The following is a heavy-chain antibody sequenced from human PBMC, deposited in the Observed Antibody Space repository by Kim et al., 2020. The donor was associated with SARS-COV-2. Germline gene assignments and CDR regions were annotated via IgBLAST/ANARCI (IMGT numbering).Heavy chain of an antibody. J-gene: IGHJ6*02. V-gene: IGHV3-48*03. D-gene: IGHD4-17*01. Sequence: GGSLRLSCAASGFTFSSYEMNWVRQAPGKGLEWVSYISSSGSTIYYADSVKGRFTISRDNAKNSLYLQMNSLRAEDTAVYYCAMVWGDYFGYYYYGMDVWCQGTTVTVSS. CDR1: GFTFSSYE. CDR2: ISSSGSTI. CDR3: AMVWGDYFGYYYYGMDV.